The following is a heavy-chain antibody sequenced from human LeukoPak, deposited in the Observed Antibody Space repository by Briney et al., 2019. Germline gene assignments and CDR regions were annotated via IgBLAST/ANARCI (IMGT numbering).Heavy chain of an antibody. CDR3: ARVVDHDYGDYYLDY. Sequence: GGSLRLSCAVSGFTFSVYGMSWVRQAPGKGLEWASAITGSGGRTYYADSEKGRFTISRDNSKNTLYLQMNSLRAEDTAVYYCARVVDHDYGDYYLDYWGQGTLVTVSS. CDR2: ITGSGGRT. CDR1: GFTFSVYG. V-gene: IGHV3-23*01. J-gene: IGHJ4*02. D-gene: IGHD4-17*01.